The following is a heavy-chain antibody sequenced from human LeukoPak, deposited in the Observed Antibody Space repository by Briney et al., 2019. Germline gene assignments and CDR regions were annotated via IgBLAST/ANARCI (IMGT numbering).Heavy chain of an antibody. J-gene: IGHJ4*02. D-gene: IGHD5-24*01. Sequence: ASVKVSCKASGGTFSSYAISWVRQAPGQGLELLGWVSAANNPEYSQKFQGRVVITRDASATTSYLELNSLRSEDTAVYYCAMSVEMPPIPSFDYWGQGTLVTVSS. CDR1: GGTFSSYA. CDR2: VSAANNP. V-gene: IGHV1-3*01. CDR3: AMSVEMPPIPSFDY.